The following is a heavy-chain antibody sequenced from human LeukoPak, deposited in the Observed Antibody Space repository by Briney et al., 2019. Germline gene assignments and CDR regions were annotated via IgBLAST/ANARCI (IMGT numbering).Heavy chain of an antibody. Sequence: ASVKVSCKASGYTFTSYDINWVRQATGQGLEWMGWMNPNSGDTGYAQKFQGRVTMTRNTSISTAYMELSSLRSEDTAVYYCAGTLVATTLGLCYGMDVWGQGTTVTVSS. J-gene: IGHJ6*02. CDR3: AGTLVATTLGLCYGMDV. CDR1: GYTFTSYD. D-gene: IGHD5-12*01. V-gene: IGHV1-8*01. CDR2: MNPNSGDT.